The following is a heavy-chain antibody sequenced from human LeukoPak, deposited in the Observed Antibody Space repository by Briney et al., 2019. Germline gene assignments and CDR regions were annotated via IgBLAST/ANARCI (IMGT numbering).Heavy chain of an antibody. D-gene: IGHD6-13*01. CDR3: AKAGYSSSWYLTAPFDY. CDR2: ICWNSGSI. CDR1: GFTFDDYA. Sequence: PGGSLRLSCAASGFTFDDYAMHWVRQAPGKGLEWVSGICWNSGSIGYADSVKGRFTISRDNAKNSLYLQMNSLRAEDTALYYCAKAGYSSSWYLTAPFDYWGQGTLVTVSS. V-gene: IGHV3-9*01. J-gene: IGHJ4*02.